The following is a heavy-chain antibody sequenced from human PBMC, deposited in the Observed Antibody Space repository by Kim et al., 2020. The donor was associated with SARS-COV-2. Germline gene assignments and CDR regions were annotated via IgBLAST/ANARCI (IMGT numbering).Heavy chain of an antibody. J-gene: IGHJ5*02. CDR3: ARGEQQRNWFDP. Sequence: NHNPSLKRRVTISVDTSKNQFSLKLSSVTAADTAVYYCARGEQQRNWFDPWGQGTLVTVSS. D-gene: IGHD6-13*01. V-gene: IGHV4-34*01.